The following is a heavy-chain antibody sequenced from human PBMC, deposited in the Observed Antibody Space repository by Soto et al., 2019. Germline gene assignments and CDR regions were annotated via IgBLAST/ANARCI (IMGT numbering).Heavy chain of an antibody. CDR1: GGSISSSSYY. CDR3: ARLGLVGFGSSIAEHYFDY. V-gene: IGHV4-39*01. J-gene: IGHJ4*02. D-gene: IGHD6-6*01. CDR2: IYYSGST. Sequence: QMKLQESGPGLVKTSETLSLTCTVSGGSISSSSYYWGWIRQPPGKGLEWIGSIYYSGSTYYNPSLKSRVTISVDTSKNQFSLKLSSVTAADTAVYYCARLGLVGFGSSIAEHYFDYWGQGTLVTVSS.